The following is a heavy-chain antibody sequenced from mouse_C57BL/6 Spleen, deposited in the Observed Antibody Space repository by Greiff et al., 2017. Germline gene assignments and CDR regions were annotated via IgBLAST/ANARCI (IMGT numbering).Heavy chain of an antibody. CDR1: GYSITSGYD. V-gene: IGHV3-1*01. J-gene: IGHJ3*01. Sequence: EVQRVESGPGMVKPSQSLSLTCTVTGYSITSGYDWHWIRHFPGNKLEWMGYISYSGSTNYNPSLKSRISITHDTSKNHFFLKLNSVTTEDTATYYCARSSNWGVFAYWGQGTLVTVSA. D-gene: IGHD4-1*01. CDR2: ISYSGST. CDR3: ARSSNWGVFAY.